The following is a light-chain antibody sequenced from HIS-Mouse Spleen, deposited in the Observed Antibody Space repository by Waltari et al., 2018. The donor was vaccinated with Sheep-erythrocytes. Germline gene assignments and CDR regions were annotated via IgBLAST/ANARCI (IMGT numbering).Light chain of an antibody. CDR3: LQHNSYPLT. CDR1: QGIRNE. CDR2: AAY. Sequence: DIQMTQSQSSLSASVGDRVTITCRASQGIRNELGWYQQKPGNATKRLFYAAYSLQSGVQSMCSSSASGTDLTLTISSQQPEDFVTYCCLQHNSYPLTFGQGTKLEIK. J-gene: IGKJ2*01. V-gene: IGKV1-17*01.